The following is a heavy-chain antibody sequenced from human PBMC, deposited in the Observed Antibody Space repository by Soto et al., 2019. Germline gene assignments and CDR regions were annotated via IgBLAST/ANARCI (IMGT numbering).Heavy chain of an antibody. D-gene: IGHD3-3*01. CDR2: ISGSGGST. J-gene: IGHJ3*02. Sequence: GGSLRLSCAASGFTFSSYAMSWVRQAPGKGLEWVSAISGSGGSTYYADSVKGRFTISRDNSKNTLYLQMNSLRAEDTAVYYCAKDGERFLEWLFKPSSDAFDIWGQGTMVTVSS. CDR3: AKDGERFLEWLFKPSSDAFDI. V-gene: IGHV3-23*01. CDR1: GFTFSSYA.